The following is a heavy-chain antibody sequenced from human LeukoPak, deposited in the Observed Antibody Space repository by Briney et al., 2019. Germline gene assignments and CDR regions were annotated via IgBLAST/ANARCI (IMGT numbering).Heavy chain of an antibody. CDR1: GFTFSNAW. D-gene: IGHD3-22*01. CDR2: IKSKTDGGTT. CDR3: AKGPPGFSGYYFDY. V-gene: IGHV3-15*01. J-gene: IGHJ4*02. Sequence: PGGSLRLSCAASGFTFSNAWMSWVRQAPGKGLEWVGRIKSKTDGGTTDYAAPVKGRFTISRDDSKNTLYLQMNSLKTEDTAVYYCAKGPPGFSGYYFDYWGQGTLVTVSS.